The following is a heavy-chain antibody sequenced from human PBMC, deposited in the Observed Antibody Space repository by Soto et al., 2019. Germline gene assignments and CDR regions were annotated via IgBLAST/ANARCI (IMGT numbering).Heavy chain of an antibody. V-gene: IGHV4-59*12. D-gene: IGHD4-17*01. CDR1: GGSISSYY. Sequence: PSETLSLTCTVSGGSISSYYWSWLRQPPGKALEWIGYTYYSGSTNYNPSLKSRVIISVDRSKNQFSLKVSSVTAADTAVYYCPRATYGDYVRYFDPWGQGTLVT. CDR2: TYYSGST. J-gene: IGHJ5*02. CDR3: PRATYGDYVRYFDP.